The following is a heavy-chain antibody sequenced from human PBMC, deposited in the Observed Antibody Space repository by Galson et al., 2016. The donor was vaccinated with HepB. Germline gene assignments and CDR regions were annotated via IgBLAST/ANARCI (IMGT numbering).Heavy chain of an antibody. CDR1: GGTFSNYA. V-gene: IGHV1-69*04. D-gene: IGHD3-22*01. CDR3: AGGLYYDSSGYSP. CDR2: IIPILGTT. J-gene: IGHJ5*02. Sequence: SVKVSCKASGGTFSNYAFSWVRQAPGQGLEWMGRIIPILGTTNYAQKFQGRVTITADKYTKTAYMELSSLRSEDTAVYYCAGGLYYDSSGYSPWGQGTLVTVSS.